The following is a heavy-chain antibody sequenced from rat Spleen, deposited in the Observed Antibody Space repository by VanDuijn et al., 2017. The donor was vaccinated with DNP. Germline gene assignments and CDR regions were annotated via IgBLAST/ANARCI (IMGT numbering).Heavy chain of an antibody. Sequence: EVQLQESGPGLVKPSQSLSLTCSVTGYSITSNYWGWIRKFPGNKMEWIGHITYSGSATYNPSLKSRISITRDTSKNQFFLQVNSVTVEDTATYYCARLHYGFAYWGQGTLVTVSS. CDR1: GYSITSNY. J-gene: IGHJ3*01. V-gene: IGHV3-1*01. D-gene: IGHD1-11*01. CDR3: ARLHYGFAY. CDR2: ITYSGSA.